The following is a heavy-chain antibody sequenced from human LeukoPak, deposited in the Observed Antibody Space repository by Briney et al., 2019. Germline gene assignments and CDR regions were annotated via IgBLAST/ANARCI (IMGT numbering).Heavy chain of an antibody. D-gene: IGHD3-10*01. Sequence: PGGSLRLSCAASGFTFNSYGMSWVPQAPGKGLEWVSGISGSGGATYYADSVKVRFTVSRDDPHNTLYLQMNSVRAEDTAVYFCARGGVDHYGSGTYYLMYYFDHWGQGALVTVSS. J-gene: IGHJ4*02. CDR2: ISGSGGAT. V-gene: IGHV3-23*01. CDR3: ARGGVDHYGSGTYYLMYYFDH. CDR1: GFTFNSYG.